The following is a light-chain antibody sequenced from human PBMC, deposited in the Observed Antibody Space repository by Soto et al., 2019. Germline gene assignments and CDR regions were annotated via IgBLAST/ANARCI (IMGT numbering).Light chain of an antibody. CDR3: QQYKDYWT. Sequence: DVPMTQSPSTLSASVGDRVTSTCRASQSISRWLAWYQQKPGKAPKLLIYETSSLGDGVPSRFTGSGSATEFSLTITSLQPEDFASYYCQQYKDYWTFGQGTKV. CDR2: ETS. V-gene: IGKV1-5*03. CDR1: QSISRW. J-gene: IGKJ1*01.